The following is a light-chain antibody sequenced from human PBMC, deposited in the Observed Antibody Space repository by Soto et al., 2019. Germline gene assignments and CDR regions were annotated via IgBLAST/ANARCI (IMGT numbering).Light chain of an antibody. J-gene: IGKJ4*01. CDR1: QSVSSY. CDR2: DAS. Sequence: ELVLTQSPATLSLPPGDRATLSCRASQSVSSYLAWYQQKPGQAPRLLIYDASNRATGIQARFSGSGSGAEFTLTIRSLEPEDFAVYYCKQRSNSLTCGGGTKVDIK. CDR3: KQRSNSLT. V-gene: IGKV3-11*01.